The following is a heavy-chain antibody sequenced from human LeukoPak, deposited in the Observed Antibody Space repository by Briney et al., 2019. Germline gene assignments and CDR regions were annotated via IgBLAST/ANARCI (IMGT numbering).Heavy chain of an antibody. Sequence: SETLSLTCAVYGGSFSGYYWSWIRQPPGKGLEWIGEINHSGSTNYNPSLKSRVTISVDTSKNQFSLKLRSVTAADTAVYYCARRDGFDDWFDPWGQGTLVTVS. CDR2: INHSGST. V-gene: IGHV4-34*01. D-gene: IGHD3-10*01. CDR3: ARRDGFDDWFDP. CDR1: GGSFSGYY. J-gene: IGHJ5*02.